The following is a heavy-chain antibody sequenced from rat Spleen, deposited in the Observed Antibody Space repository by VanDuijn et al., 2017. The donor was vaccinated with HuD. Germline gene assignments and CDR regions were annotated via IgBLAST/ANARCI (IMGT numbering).Heavy chain of an antibody. V-gene: IGHV5-29*01. D-gene: IGHD1-1*01. CDR1: GFTFSDYY. Sequence: EVQLVESDGGLVQPGRSLKLSCAASGFTFSDYYMAWVRQAPTKGLEWVATISYDGSSTYYRDSVKGRFTISRDNAKSTLYLQMDSLRSEDTATYYCTRGGYFRYWGLGVMVTVSS. CDR2: ISYDGSST. CDR3: TRGGYFRY. J-gene: IGHJ2*01.